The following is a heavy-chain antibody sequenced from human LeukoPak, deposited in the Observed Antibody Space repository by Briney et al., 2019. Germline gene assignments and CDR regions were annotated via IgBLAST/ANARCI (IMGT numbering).Heavy chain of an antibody. J-gene: IGHJ4*02. CDR2: VYTSGST. Sequence: SETLSPTYTVSGGSISGGYWSWIRQPPGRGLEWIGYVYTSGSTNYNPSLKSRVTISVDTSKSQFALKLSSVTAADTAVYYCAKSYFDYSTYYSYYFNLWGQGALVTVSS. V-gene: IGHV4-4*09. D-gene: IGHD4-11*01. CDR3: AKSYFDYSTYYSYYFNL. CDR1: GGSISGGY.